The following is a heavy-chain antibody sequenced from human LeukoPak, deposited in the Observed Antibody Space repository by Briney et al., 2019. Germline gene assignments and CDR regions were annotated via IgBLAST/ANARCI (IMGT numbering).Heavy chain of an antibody. V-gene: IGHV1-46*01. D-gene: IGHD3-3*01. CDR1: GDTFSIYY. J-gene: IGHJ4*02. CDR3: ARGAVFRFLEHLDY. Sequence: ASVEVSCKASGDTFSIYYMQWVRQAPGQGLECREIINPSGSSTTYAQKFQGRVTMTGETSTSTVYMEESSLISEDTGVYHCARGAVFRFLEHLDYWGQGTLVTVSS. CDR2: INPSGSST.